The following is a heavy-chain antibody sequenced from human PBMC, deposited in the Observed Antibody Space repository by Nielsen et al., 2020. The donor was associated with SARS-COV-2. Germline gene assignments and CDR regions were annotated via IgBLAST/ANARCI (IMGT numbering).Heavy chain of an antibody. CDR3: ARADRYYYGMDV. V-gene: IGHV3-74*01. CDR2: INSDGSST. CDR1: GFTFSSYW. J-gene: IGHJ6*02. Sequence: GGSLRLSCAASGFTFSSYWMHWVRQAPGKGLVWVSRINSDGSSTSYADSVKGRFTISRDNAKNTLYLQMNSLRAEDTAVYYCARADRYYYGMDVWGQGTTVTVSS.